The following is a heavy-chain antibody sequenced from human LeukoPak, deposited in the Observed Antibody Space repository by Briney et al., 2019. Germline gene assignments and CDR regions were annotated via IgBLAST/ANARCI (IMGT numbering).Heavy chain of an antibody. V-gene: IGHV4-59*01. CDR3: ASYCSTTSCPFDY. J-gene: IGHJ4*02. CDR1: SGSISGYY. Sequence: SEALSLTCTVSSGSISGYYWSWIRQPPGKGLEWIGYIYHGGNTYYNPSLKSRVTISLDRSKNQFSLRLTSVTAADAAVYYCASYCSTTSCPFDYWGQGTLVTVSS. CDR2: IYHGGNT. D-gene: IGHD2-2*01.